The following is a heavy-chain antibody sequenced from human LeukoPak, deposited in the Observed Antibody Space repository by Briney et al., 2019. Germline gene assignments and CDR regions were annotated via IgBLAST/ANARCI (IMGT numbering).Heavy chain of an antibody. V-gene: IGHV3-21*01. CDR1: GFTFSSYS. J-gene: IGHJ4*02. D-gene: IGHD3-3*01. CDR2: ISSSSSYI. CDR3: ARDHSEWLPWLDY. Sequence: GGSLRLSCAASGFTFSSYSMNWVRQAPGKGLEWVSSISSSSSYIYYADSVKGRFTIPRDNAKNSLYLQMNSLRAEDTAVYYCARDHSEWLPWLDYWGQGTLVTVSS.